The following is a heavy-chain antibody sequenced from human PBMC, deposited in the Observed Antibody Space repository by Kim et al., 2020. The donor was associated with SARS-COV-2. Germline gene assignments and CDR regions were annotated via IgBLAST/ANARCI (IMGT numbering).Heavy chain of an antibody. CDR1: GGSISSSSYY. V-gene: IGHV4-39*01. D-gene: IGHD3-16*02. CDR2: IYYSWST. J-gene: IGHJ4*02. Sequence: SETLSLTCTVSGGSISSSSYYWGWIRQPPGKGLEWIGSIYYSWSTYYNPSLKSRVTISVDTSKNQFSLKMSSVTAADTAVYYCARQRPPFYDYVWGSYRYPFDYWGQGTRVTVSS. CDR3: ARQRPPFYDYVWGSYRYPFDY.